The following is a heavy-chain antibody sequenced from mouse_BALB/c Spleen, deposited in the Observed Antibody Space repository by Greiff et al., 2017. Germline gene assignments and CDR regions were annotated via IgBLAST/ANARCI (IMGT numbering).Heavy chain of an antibody. J-gene: IGHJ2*01. CDR1: GFSLTSYD. D-gene: IGHD1-1*01. V-gene: IGHV2-9-2*01. Sequence: VKLVESGPGLVAPSQSLSITCTVSGFSLTSYDISWIRQPPGKGLEWLGVIWTGGGTNYNSAFMSRLSISKDNSKSQVFLKMNSLQTDDTAIYYCVRGGITTVYFDYWGQGTTLTVAS. CDR2: IWTGGGT. CDR3: VRGGITTVYFDY.